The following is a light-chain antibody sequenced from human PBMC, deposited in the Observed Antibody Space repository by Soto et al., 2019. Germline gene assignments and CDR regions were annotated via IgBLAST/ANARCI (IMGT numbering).Light chain of an antibody. V-gene: IGKV3D-20*01. CDR3: QQYGSSPWT. CDR1: QSVSSNY. Sequence: EIVLTESPGTLSLSPGERATLSCRASQSVSSNYLAWYQQKPGLAPRLLIYDASSRATGIPDRFSGSGSGTDFTLTISRLEPEDFAVYYCQQYGSSPWTFGQGTKVDI. J-gene: IGKJ1*01. CDR2: DAS.